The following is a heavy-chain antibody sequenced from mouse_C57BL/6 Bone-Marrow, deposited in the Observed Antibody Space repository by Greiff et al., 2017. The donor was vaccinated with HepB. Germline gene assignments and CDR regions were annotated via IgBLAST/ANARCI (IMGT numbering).Heavy chain of an antibody. J-gene: IGHJ4*01. CDR3: TRAVTGADAMDY. Sequence: QVQLQQSGAELVRPGASVTLSCTASGYTFTDYEMHWVQQTPVHGLEWIGAIGPETGGTAYKQKFKGKAILTADKSSSTAYMELRSLTSEDSAVYYCTRAVTGADAMDYWGQGTTVTVSS. CDR1: GYTFTDYE. D-gene: IGHD2-12*01. V-gene: IGHV1-15*01. CDR2: IGPETGGT.